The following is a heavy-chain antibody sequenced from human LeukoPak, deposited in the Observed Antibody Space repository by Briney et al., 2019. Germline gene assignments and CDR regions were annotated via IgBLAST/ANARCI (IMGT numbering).Heavy chain of an antibody. CDR2: IYYSGST. D-gene: IGHD3-22*01. CDR3: ARLKRVGYFDY. J-gene: IGHJ4*02. CDR1: GGSISSSTYF. Sequence: SETLSLTCTVSGGSISSSTYFWGWIRQPPGKGLEWIGNIYYSGSTYYNPSLKRRVTISLDTSKNQFSLKLYSVTAADTAVYYCARLKRVGYFDYWGQGTLVTVSS. V-gene: IGHV4-39*01.